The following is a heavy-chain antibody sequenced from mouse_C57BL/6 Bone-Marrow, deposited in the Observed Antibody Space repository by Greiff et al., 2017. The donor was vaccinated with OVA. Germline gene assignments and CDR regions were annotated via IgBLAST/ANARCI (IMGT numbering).Heavy chain of an antibody. V-gene: IGHV1-50*01. CDR2: IDPSDSYT. CDR1: GYTFTSYW. CDR3: ARTGLHWADY. Sequence: QVQLKQPGAELVKPGASVKLSCKASGYTFTSYWMQWVKQRPGQGLEWIGEIDPSDSYTNYNQKFKGKATLTVDTSSSTAYMQLSSLTSEDAAVYYCARTGLHWADYWGQGTTLTVSS. J-gene: IGHJ2*01. D-gene: IGHD4-1*01.